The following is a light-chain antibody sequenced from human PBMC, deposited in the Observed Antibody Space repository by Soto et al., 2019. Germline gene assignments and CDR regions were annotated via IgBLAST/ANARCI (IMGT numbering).Light chain of an antibody. Sequence: SYELTQPPSVSVAPGQTARITCGGNNIGSKSVHWYQQKPGQAPVLVVYDDSDRPSGIPERFSGSNSGNTATLTIRRVEAGDEADYYCQVWDSSSDHPFWVFGTGTKLTVL. V-gene: IGLV3-21*02. CDR3: QVWDSSSDHPFWV. CDR2: DDS. J-gene: IGLJ1*01. CDR1: NIGSKS.